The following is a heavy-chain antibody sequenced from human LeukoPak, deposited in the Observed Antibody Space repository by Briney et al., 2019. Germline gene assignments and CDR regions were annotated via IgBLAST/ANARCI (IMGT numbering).Heavy chain of an antibody. V-gene: IGHV7-4-1*02. CDR1: GYTFTAYA. J-gene: IGHJ3*02. CDR3: ASRDGYNYVDALDI. D-gene: IGHD5-24*01. CDR2: INTNTGNP. Sequence: ASVKVSCKASGYTFTAYAMNWVRQAPGQGLEWMGWINTNTGNPMYAQGFTGRFVFSLDTSVSTAYLQISSLKAEDTAVYYCASRDGYNYVDALDIWGQGTMVTVSS.